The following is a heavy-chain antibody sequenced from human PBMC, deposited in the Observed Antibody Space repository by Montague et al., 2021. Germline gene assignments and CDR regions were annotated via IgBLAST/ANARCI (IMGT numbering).Heavy chain of an antibody. V-gene: IGHV3-53*01. CDR2: IYSSGNT. CDR3: ARHFDRSGYRHFDI. J-gene: IGHJ3*02. CDR1: GFTVSSNY. D-gene: IGHD3-22*01. Sequence: SLLLSFSSSGFTVSSNYMSWVRQAPGQGLEWVSLIYSSGNTNYADAVKNRFTISRDDSKKMVYLQTNSLRAEDTAVYFCARHFDRSGYRHFDIWGQGTMVTVSS.